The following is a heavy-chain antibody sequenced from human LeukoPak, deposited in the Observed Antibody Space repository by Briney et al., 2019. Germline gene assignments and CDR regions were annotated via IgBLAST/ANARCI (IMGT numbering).Heavy chain of an antibody. CDR2: IYYSGST. D-gene: IGHD6-13*01. CDR3: ARDRGIAAAGVFDY. Sequence: SETLSLTCTVSGGSISSYYWSWIRQPPGKGLEWIGYIYYSGSTNYNPSLKSRVTISVDTSKNQFSLKLSSVTAADTAVYYCARDRGIAAAGVFDYWAREPWSPSPQ. V-gene: IGHV4-59*01. J-gene: IGHJ4*02. CDR1: GGSISSYY.